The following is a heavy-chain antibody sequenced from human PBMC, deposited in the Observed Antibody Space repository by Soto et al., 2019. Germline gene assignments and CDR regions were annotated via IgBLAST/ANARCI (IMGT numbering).Heavy chain of an antibody. D-gene: IGHD3-22*01. J-gene: IGHJ4*02. CDR2: ISGSGGST. Sequence: GGSLRLSCAASGFTFSSYAMSWVRQAPGKGLEWVSAISGSGGSTYYADSVKGRFTISRDNSKNTPYLQMNSLRAEDTAVYYCAKGYYYDSSGYYPSPRYYFDYWGQGTLVTVSS. CDR3: AKGYYYDSSGYYPSPRYYFDY. V-gene: IGHV3-23*01. CDR1: GFTFSSYA.